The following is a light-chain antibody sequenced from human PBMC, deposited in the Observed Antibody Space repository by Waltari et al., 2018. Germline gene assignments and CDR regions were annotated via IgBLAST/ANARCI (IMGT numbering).Light chain of an antibody. CDR1: QSVSGY. CDR3: QQRSNWPIT. CDR2: DSS. V-gene: IGKV3-11*01. Sequence: EIVLTQSPATLSLSPGQRASLSCRASQSVSGYLAWYQQKPGQAPRRLIYDSSTRATGIPARFRGSGSGTDVTLTISSLEPEDFAVYYCQQRSNWPITFGQGTRLEIK. J-gene: IGKJ5*01.